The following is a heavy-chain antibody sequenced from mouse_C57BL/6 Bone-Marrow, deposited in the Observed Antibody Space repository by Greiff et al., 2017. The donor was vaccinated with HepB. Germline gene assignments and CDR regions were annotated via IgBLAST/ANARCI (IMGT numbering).Heavy chain of an antibody. D-gene: IGHD2-3*01. CDR3: ATCNGYYAY. J-gene: IGHJ2*01. CDR2: IDPENGDT. CDR1: GFNFKDYY. V-gene: IGHV14-4*01. Sequence: VQLQQSGAELVRPGASVKLSCTASGFNFKDYYMPWVKQRPEQGLEWIGWIDPENGDTDYASKFQGKATITVDASSNTAYLQLSSLTSEDTAVYYGATCNGYYAYWGQGTTLTVSS.